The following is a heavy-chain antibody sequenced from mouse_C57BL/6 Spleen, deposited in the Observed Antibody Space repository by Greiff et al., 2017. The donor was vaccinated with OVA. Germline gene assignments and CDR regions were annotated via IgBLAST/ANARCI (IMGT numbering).Heavy chain of an antibody. Sequence: VQLQQSGAELMKPGASVKLSCKATGYTFTGYWIEWVKQRPGHGLEWIGEILPGSGSTNYNEKFKGKATFTADTSSNTAYMQLRSLTTEDSAIYYCAPLYYGSSGFAYWGQGTLVTVSA. V-gene: IGHV1-9*01. CDR2: ILPGSGST. CDR3: APLYYGSSGFAY. D-gene: IGHD1-1*01. CDR1: GYTFTGYW. J-gene: IGHJ3*01.